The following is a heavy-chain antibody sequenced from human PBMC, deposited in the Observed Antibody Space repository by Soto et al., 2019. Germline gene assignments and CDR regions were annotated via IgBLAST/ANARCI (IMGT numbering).Heavy chain of an antibody. Sequence: GESLKISCAASGFTFSSYAMHWVRQAPGKGLEWVAVISYDGSNKYYADSVKGRFTISRDNSKNTLYLQMNSLRAEDTAVYYCARGGNYYYYYGMDVWGQGTTVTVSS. CDR3: ARGGNYYYYYGMDV. V-gene: IGHV3-30-3*01. CDR2: ISYDGSNK. CDR1: GFTFSSYA. J-gene: IGHJ6*02.